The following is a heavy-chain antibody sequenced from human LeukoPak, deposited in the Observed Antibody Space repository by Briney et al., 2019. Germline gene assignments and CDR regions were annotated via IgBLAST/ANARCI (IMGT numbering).Heavy chain of an antibody. D-gene: IGHD6-19*01. CDR2: INPNSGGT. CDR1: GYTFTVYY. V-gene: IGHV1-2*02. Sequence: ASVKVSCKSSGYTFTVYYMHLVRQAPGQGREWMGWINPNSGGTSYAQKFHGKGTMTRDTSISTDYMELSRLRSDDTAVYYCASGLVSSGWWWGQGTLVTVSS. J-gene: IGHJ4*02. CDR3: ASGLVSSGWW.